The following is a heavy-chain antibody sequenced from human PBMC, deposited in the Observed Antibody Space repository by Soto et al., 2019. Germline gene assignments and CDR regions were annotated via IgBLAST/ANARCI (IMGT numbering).Heavy chain of an antibody. Sequence: QVQLVESGGGVVQPGRSLRLSCAASGFTFSTFAMHWVRQAPGKGLECVAVISYDGSNQYYADSLKGRFTIARDNSKNTLSLQMSSLRAEDTAVYYCAKDNAGYSSGSSFLDYWGQGSLVTVSS. J-gene: IGHJ4*02. CDR3: AKDNAGYSSGSSFLDY. CDR1: GFTFSTFA. CDR2: ISYDGSNQ. V-gene: IGHV3-30*18. D-gene: IGHD6-25*01.